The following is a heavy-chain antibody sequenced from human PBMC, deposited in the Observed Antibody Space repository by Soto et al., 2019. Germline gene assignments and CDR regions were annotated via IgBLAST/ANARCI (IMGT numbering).Heavy chain of an antibody. D-gene: IGHD6-19*01. CDR3: SGDSSGWHIDY. J-gene: IGHJ4*02. CDR1: GFTFSSYG. Sequence: QVQLVESGGGVVQPGRSLRLSCAASGFTFSSYGMHWVRQAPGKGLEWVAVISYDGSNKYYADSVKGRFTISRDNSKNTLYLQMNSLRAEDTAVYYCSGDSSGWHIDYWGQGTLVTVSS. V-gene: IGHV3-30*03. CDR2: ISYDGSNK.